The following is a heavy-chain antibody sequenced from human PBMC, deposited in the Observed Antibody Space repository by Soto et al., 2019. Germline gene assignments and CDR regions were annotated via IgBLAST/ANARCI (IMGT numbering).Heavy chain of an antibody. CDR1: GGSFSGYY. Sequence: SETLSLTCAVCGGSFSGYYWSGIRQPPGKGLEWIGEINHSGSANYNPSLKSRVTISVDTSKNQFSLKLSSVTAADTAVYYCARGSRTTVTTERVHWFDPWGQGTLVTVSS. V-gene: IGHV4-34*01. D-gene: IGHD4-17*01. CDR2: INHSGSA. J-gene: IGHJ5*02. CDR3: ARGSRTTVTTERVHWFDP.